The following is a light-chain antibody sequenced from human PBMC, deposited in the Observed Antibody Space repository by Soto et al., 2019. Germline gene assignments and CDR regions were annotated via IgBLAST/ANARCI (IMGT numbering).Light chain of an antibody. J-gene: IGKJ1*01. CDR2: GAS. CDR1: QSVNNY. CDR3: QQPGRSPGT. Sequence: PCTDRLYLSPVEGATVCWRASQSVNNYLAWYQQKPGQAPRLVVYGASSRATGVPDRFSASGSGTDFTLTISSLEPEDFAVYYCQQPGRSPGTFGQGTKVDIK. V-gene: IGKV3-20*01.